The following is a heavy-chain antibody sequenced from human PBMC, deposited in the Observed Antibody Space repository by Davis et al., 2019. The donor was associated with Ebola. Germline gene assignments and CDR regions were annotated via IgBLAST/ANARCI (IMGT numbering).Heavy chain of an antibody. CDR1: GGSISSSNW. CDR3: ARSTLRFLEWLLSDIYGMDV. CDR2: IYHSGST. Sequence: MPSETLSLTCAVSGGSISSSNWWSWVRQPPGKGLEWIGEIYHSGSTNYNPSLKSRVTISVDKSKNQFSLKLSSVTAADTAVYYCARSTLRFLEWLLSDIYGMDVWGKGTTVTVSS. J-gene: IGHJ6*04. D-gene: IGHD3-3*01. V-gene: IGHV4-4*02.